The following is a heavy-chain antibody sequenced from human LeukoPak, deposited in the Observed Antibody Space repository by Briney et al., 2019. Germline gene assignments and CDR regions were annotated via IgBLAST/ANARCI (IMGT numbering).Heavy chain of an antibody. V-gene: IGHV3-23*01. CDR2: ISGSGGST. CDR3: TSLNSDYSNYSP. J-gene: IGHJ4*02. CDR1: GFTFRRYG. Sequence: WGTLRLSCAASGFTFRRYGMSWVRQAPGKGLEWVSAISGSGGSTYYGDSVKGRFTISRDNSKNTLYLQMNSLRAEDTAVYYCTSLNSDYSNYSPWGQGTLVTVSS. D-gene: IGHD4-11*01.